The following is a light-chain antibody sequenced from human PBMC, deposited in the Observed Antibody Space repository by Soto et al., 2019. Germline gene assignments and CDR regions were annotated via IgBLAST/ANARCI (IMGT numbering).Light chain of an antibody. J-gene: IGKJ1*01. CDR2: DAS. CDR3: QQYNSYWT. V-gene: IGKV1-5*01. CDR1: QSISSW. Sequence: GDRVTITCRASQSISSWLAWYQPKPGKAPKLLIYDASSLESGVPSRLSGRGSGTEFTLTIRSLQPDDFATYYCQQYNSYWTFGQGTKV.